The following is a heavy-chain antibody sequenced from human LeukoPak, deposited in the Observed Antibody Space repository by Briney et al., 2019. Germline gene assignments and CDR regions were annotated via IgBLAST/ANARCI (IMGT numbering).Heavy chain of an antibody. CDR2: ISYDGSNK. D-gene: IGHD1-7*01. V-gene: IGHV3-30*03. CDR3: ALWNSKPVFDY. CDR1: GFTFSSYG. Sequence: GGSLRLSCAASGFTFSSYGMHWVRQAPGKGLEWVAVISYDGSNKYYADSVKGRFTISRDNSKNTLYLQMNSLRAEDTAVYYRALWNSKPVFDYWGQGTLATVSS. J-gene: IGHJ4*02.